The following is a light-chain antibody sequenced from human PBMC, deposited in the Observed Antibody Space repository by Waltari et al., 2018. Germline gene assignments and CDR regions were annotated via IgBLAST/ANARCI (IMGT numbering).Light chain of an antibody. CDR1: HSVNWY. Sequence: EIVLPQSPATLSLSPGERATLSCRASHSVNWYLAWYQQRPGQAPRLLIYDASNRATGIPARFSGSESETDFTLTISSLEPEDSAVYYCQQRRNWPLTFGGGTKVEIK. V-gene: IGKV3-11*01. CDR3: QQRRNWPLT. CDR2: DAS. J-gene: IGKJ4*01.